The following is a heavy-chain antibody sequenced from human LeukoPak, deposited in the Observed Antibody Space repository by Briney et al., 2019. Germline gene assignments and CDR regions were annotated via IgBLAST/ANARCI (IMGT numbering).Heavy chain of an antibody. CDR2: ISSSSSYI. CDR3: ARDAVVAALSGSWFDP. Sequence: GGSLRLSCAASGFTFSSYSMNWVRQAPGKGLEWVSSISSSSSYIYYADSVKGRFTISRDNAKNSLYLQMNSLRAEDTAAYYCARDAVVAALSGSWFDPWGQGTLVTVSS. V-gene: IGHV3-21*01. J-gene: IGHJ5*02. CDR1: GFTFSSYS. D-gene: IGHD2-15*01.